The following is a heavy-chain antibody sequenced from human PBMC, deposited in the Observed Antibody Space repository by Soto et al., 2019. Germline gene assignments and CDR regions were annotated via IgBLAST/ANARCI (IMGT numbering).Heavy chain of an antibody. CDR3: ARMASFSTLHWFAT. Sequence: QVQVVQSGAEVKEPGASVRGSCKASGYTFINYDISWVRQATGQGLEWMGWMNPGSGKTGYANKFQGRVTMTRDTSTTTSDLEQCSQTSEDTAIYYGARMASFSTLHWFATWGQVTVVTVYS. D-gene: IGHD3-3*02. CDR1: GYTFINYD. V-gene: IGHV1-8*02. CDR2: MNPGSGKT. J-gene: IGHJ5*02.